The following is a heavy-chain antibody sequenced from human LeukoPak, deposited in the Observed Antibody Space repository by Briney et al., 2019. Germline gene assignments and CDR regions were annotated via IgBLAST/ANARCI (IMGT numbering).Heavy chain of an antibody. D-gene: IGHD3-3*01. CDR3: ARGYYDFWSGYCYFDY. V-gene: IGHV4-30-4*08. J-gene: IGHJ4*02. CDR2: IYYSGST. CDR1: GGSISSGDYY. Sequence: SQTLSLTCTVSGGSISSGDYYWSWIRQPPGKGLEWIGYIYYSGSTYYNPSLKSRVTISVDTSKNQFSLKLSSVTAADTAVYYCARGYYDFWSGYCYFDYWGQGTLVTVS.